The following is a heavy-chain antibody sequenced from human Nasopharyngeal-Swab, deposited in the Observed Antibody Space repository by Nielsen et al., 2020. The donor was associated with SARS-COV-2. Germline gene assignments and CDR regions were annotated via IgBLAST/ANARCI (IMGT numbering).Heavy chain of an antibody. CDR3: ARVLTVRDYYYYYMDV. V-gene: IGHV1-8*01. D-gene: IGHD4/OR15-4a*01. Sequence: WVRQALGQGLEWMGWMNPNSGNTGYAQKFQGRVTMTRNTSISTAYMELSSLRSEDTAVYYCARVLTVRDYYYYYMDVWGKGTTVTVSS. CDR2: MNPNSGNT. J-gene: IGHJ6*03.